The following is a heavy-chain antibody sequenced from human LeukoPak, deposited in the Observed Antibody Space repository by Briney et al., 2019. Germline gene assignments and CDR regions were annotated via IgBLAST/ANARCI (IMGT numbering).Heavy chain of an antibody. J-gene: IGHJ4*02. CDR3: AKGHSSGWYYFDY. CDR2: ISYHGSNK. Sequence: GGSLRLSRAASGFTFSSYGMPWVRQAPGKGLEWVAVISYHGSNKYYADSVKGRFTISRDNSKNTLYLQMNSLRAEDTAMYYCAKGHSSGWYYFDYWGQGTLVTVSS. V-gene: IGHV3-30*18. D-gene: IGHD6-19*01. CDR1: GFTFSSYG.